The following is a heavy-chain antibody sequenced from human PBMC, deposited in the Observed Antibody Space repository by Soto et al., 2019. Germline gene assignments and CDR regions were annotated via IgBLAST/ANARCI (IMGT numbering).Heavy chain of an antibody. V-gene: IGHV1-18*01. CDR2: ISAYNGNT. D-gene: IGHD2-15*01. J-gene: IGHJ3*02. Sequence: ASVKVSCKASGYTFTSYGISWVRQAPGQGLEWMGWISAYNGNTNYAQKLQGRVTMTTDTSTSTAYMELRSLRSDDTAVYYCARDLGYCSGGSCYMRGNDAFDIWGQGTMVTVSS. CDR3: ARDLGYCSGGSCYMRGNDAFDI. CDR1: GYTFTSYG.